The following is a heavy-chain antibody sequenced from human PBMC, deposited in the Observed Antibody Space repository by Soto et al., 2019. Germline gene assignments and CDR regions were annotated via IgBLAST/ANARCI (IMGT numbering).Heavy chain of an antibody. D-gene: IGHD6-19*01. Sequence: GESLKISCKGSGYSFTSYWIGWVRQMPGKGLEWMGIIYPGDSDTRYSPSFQGQVTISADKSISTAYLQWSSLKASDTAMYYCARLRYSSGWDNWFDPWGQGTLVTVSS. J-gene: IGHJ5*02. CDR2: IYPGDSDT. CDR3: ARLRYSSGWDNWFDP. V-gene: IGHV5-51*01. CDR1: GYSFTSYW.